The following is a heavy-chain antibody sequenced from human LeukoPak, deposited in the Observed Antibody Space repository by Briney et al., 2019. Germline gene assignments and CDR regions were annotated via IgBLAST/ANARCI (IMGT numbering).Heavy chain of an antibody. V-gene: IGHV1-69*05. CDR2: IIPIFGTA. CDR3: ARAKRWWLPGVRLYYYYYMDV. J-gene: IGHJ6*03. D-gene: IGHD5-12*01. CDR1: GGTFSSYA. Sequence: SVKVSCKASGGTFSSYAISWVRQAPGQGLEWMGRIIPIFGTANYAQKFQGRVTITTDESTSTAYMELSSLRSEDTAVYYCARAKRWWLPGVRLYYYYYMDVWGKGTTVTVSS.